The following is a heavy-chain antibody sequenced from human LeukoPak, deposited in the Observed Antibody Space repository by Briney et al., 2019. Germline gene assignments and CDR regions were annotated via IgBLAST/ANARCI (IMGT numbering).Heavy chain of an antibody. CDR3: ARLKRVGCSSTSCYLNYFDY. V-gene: IGHV4-61*02. Sequence: PSQTLSLTCTVSGGSISSGSYYWSWIRQSAGKGLEWIGRIYTSGSTNYNPSLKSRVTISVDTSKNQFSLKLSSVTAADTAVYYCARLKRVGCSSTSCYLNYFDYWGQGTLVTVSS. CDR1: GGSISSGSYY. J-gene: IGHJ4*02. D-gene: IGHD2-2*01. CDR2: IYTSGST.